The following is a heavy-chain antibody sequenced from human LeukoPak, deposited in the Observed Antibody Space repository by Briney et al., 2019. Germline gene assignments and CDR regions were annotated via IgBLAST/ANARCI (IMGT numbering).Heavy chain of an antibody. CDR1: GYTFTGYY. J-gene: IGHJ4*02. Sequence: GASVTLSCTASGYTFTGYYIHWVRQAPAQGLEWMGWINSNSGATNYAQKFQGRVTMTRDTSISTAYMDLSRLTSDDTAMYYCARADFWSGYCGTACDCWGEGTLVTVSS. V-gene: IGHV1-2*02. D-gene: IGHD3-3*01. CDR2: INSNSGAT. CDR3: ARADFWSGYCGTACDC.